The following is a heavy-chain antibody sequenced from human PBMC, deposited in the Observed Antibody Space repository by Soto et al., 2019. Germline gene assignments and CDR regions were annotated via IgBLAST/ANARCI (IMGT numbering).Heavy chain of an antibody. V-gene: IGHV4-59*01. CDR2: IHYSGST. Sequence: VQLLESGGGLVQPGGSLRLSCAAYGFTFSSYAMSWVRQAPGKGLEWIGYIHYSGSTNYNPSHKSRVTISVDTSKTQFSLKLTSVTAADTAVYYCARGRTPFDFWGQGTLVTVSS. D-gene: IGHD2-15*01. CDR1: GFTFSSYA. CDR3: ARGRTPFDF. J-gene: IGHJ4*02.